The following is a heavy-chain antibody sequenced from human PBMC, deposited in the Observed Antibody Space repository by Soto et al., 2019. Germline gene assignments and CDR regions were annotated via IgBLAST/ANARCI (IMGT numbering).Heavy chain of an antibody. CDR2: IYHSGST. Sequence: QVQLQESGPGLVKPSGTLSLTCAVSGGSISSSNWWSWVRQPPGKGLEWIGEIYHSGSTNYNPSLKSRVTISVDKSKNQFSLKLSSVTAADTAVYYCASGEDEDGGSGVYYYYYGMDVWGQGTTVTVSS. CDR3: ASGEDEDGGSGVYYYYYGMDV. J-gene: IGHJ6*02. V-gene: IGHV4-4*02. D-gene: IGHD3-10*01. CDR1: GGSISSSNW.